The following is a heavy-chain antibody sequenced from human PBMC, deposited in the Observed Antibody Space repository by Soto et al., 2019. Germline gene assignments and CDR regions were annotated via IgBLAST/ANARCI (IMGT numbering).Heavy chain of an antibody. J-gene: IGHJ3*02. CDR1: GGSFSTYY. CDR3: ARGGSNDWQVAFDI. V-gene: IGHV4-34*01. Sequence: SETLSLTCVVSGGSFSTYYYNWIRQSPGKGLEWIGEINHSGSNNYSPSLKSRVTMSLDTSKNQFSLKLTSVTAADTAVYYCARGGSNDWQVAFDIWGQGTRVTVSS. CDR2: INHSGSN. D-gene: IGHD3-9*01.